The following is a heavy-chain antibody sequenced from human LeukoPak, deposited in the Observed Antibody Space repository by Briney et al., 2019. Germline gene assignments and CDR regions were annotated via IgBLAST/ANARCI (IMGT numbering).Heavy chain of an antibody. J-gene: IGHJ4*02. V-gene: IGHV3-43D*03. D-gene: IGHD2-2*01. CDR2: ISWDGGST. CDR1: GFTFDDYA. CDR3: AKGYCSSTSCYPADY. Sequence: GGSLRLSCAASGFTFDDYAMHWVRQAPGKGLEWVSLISWDGGSTYYADSVKGRFTISRDNSKNSLYLQMSSLRAEDTALYYCAKGYCSSTSCYPADYWGQGTLVTVSS.